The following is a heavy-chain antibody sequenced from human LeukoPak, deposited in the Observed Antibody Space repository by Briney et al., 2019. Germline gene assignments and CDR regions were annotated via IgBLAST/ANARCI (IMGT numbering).Heavy chain of an antibody. J-gene: IGHJ6*02. V-gene: IGHV3-7*01. CDR1: GFTFSSYW. Sequence: GGSLRLSCAASGFTFSSYWMSWVRQAPGKGLEWVANIKQDGSEKYYVDSVKGRFTISRDNAKNSLYLHMNSLRAEDTAVYYCARSHQLLGYGMDVWGQGTTVTVSS. D-gene: IGHD2-2*01. CDR2: IKQDGSEK. CDR3: ARSHQLLGYGMDV.